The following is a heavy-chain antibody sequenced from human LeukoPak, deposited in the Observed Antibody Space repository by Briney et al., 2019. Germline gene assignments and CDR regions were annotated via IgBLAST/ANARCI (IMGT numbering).Heavy chain of an antibody. Sequence: SETLSLTCTVSGGSISSSNYYWGWVRQPPGKGLEWIGSIYYSGNTYYNPSLKSRVTISVDMSKNQISLKLSSVTAADTAVYYCARDRLLWFGELDFWGQGTLVIVSS. CDR2: IYYSGNT. J-gene: IGHJ4*02. D-gene: IGHD3-10*01. CDR1: GGSISSSNYY. V-gene: IGHV4-39*07. CDR3: ARDRLLWFGELDF.